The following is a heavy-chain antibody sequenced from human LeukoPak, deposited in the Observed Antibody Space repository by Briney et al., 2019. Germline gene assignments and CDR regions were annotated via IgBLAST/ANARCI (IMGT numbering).Heavy chain of an antibody. D-gene: IGHD3-3*01. CDR2: ISASGGAI. CDR1: GFTLSDYY. Sequence: GGSLRLSCAASGFTLSDYYMNWVRQAPGKGLEWVSYISASGGAISYADSVKGRFTISRDNAKSSVYLQMNSLRAEDTAVYYCARRPIFLEPRGFYYYLDVWGKGTTVTVSS. J-gene: IGHJ6*03. CDR3: ARRPIFLEPRGFYYYLDV. V-gene: IGHV3-11*04.